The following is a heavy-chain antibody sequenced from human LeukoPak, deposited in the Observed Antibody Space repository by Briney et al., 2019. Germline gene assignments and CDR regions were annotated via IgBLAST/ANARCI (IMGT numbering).Heavy chain of an antibody. V-gene: IGHV4-4*07. J-gene: IGHJ4*02. CDR2: IYNSGNT. D-gene: IGHD3-22*01. Sequence: PSETLSLTCTVSGDSITRNYWSWIRQPAGKGLEWIGRIYNSGNTNYSPSLESRVTMSTDTSKNQFSLKLTSVTAADTAVYYCARGSFDSSGYYVFDYWGQGTLVNVSS. CDR3: ARGSFDSSGYYVFDY. CDR1: GDSITRNY.